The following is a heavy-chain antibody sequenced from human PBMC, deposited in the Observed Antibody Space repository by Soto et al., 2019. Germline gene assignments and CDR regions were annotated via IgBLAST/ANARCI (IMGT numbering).Heavy chain of an antibody. CDR1: GYTFTSYG. CDR3: ARHGNGDDY. V-gene: IGHV1-18*01. CDR2: IRSYNNST. J-gene: IGHJ4*02. D-gene: IGHD2-8*01. Sequence: GASVKVSCKASGYTFTSYGVNWVRQAPGQGLEWMGWIRSYNNSTNYAQKLQGRVTMTTDTSTNTAYMELRSLRSDDTAVYYCARHGNGDDYWGQGTLVTVLL.